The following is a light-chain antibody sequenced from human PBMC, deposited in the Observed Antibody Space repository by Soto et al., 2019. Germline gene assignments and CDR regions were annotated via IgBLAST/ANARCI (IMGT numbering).Light chain of an antibody. CDR3: YQYKNWLST. V-gene: IGKV3-15*01. Sequence: EIVMTQSPATLSLSPGERATLSCRASQSVSSNLAWYQQKPGQAPRLLIYGASTRATGTPARFSGAGSGTEFTLTISSLQSEDFAVYYCYQYKNWLSTFGQGTKVDVK. CDR1: QSVSSN. CDR2: GAS. J-gene: IGKJ1*01.